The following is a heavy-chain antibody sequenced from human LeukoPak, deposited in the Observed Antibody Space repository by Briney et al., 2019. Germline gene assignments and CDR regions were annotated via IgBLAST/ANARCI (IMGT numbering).Heavy chain of an antibody. J-gene: IGHJ6*03. CDR1: GFTFSSYA. D-gene: IGHD2-15*01. CDR3: ARGGHRGYCSGGSCSYMDV. Sequence: GGSLRLSCAASGFTFSSYAMSRVRQAPGKGLEWVSAISGSGGSTYYADSVKGRFTISRDNAKNSLYLQMNSLRAEDTAVYYCARGGHRGYCSGGSCSYMDVWGKGTTVTISS. V-gene: IGHV3-23*01. CDR2: ISGSGGST.